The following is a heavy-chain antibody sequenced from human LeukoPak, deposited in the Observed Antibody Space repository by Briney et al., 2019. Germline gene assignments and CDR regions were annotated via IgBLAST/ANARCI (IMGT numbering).Heavy chain of an antibody. D-gene: IGHD5-18*01. J-gene: IGHJ4*02. CDR1: GFTFSSYG. CDR3: AKDEYSYGFDY. V-gene: IGHV3-30*18. Sequence: GGSLKLSCAASGFTFSSYGMHWVRQAPGKGLEWVAVISHDGSNKYYADSVKGRFTISRDNSKNTLYLQMNSLRAEDTAVYYCAKDEYSYGFDYWGQGTLVTVSS. CDR2: ISHDGSNK.